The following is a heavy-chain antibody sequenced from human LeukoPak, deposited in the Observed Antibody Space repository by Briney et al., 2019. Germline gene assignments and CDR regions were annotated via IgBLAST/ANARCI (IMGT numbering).Heavy chain of an antibody. CDR3: ARDRVSYCSSTSCYYYYSFMDV. Sequence: ASVKVSCKASGYTFTSYGISWVRQAHGQGLEWMGWISAYNGNTNYAQKLQGRVTMTTDTSTSTAYMELRSLRSDDTAVYYCARDRVSYCSSTSCYYYYSFMDVWGKGTTVTVSS. CDR2: ISAYNGNT. D-gene: IGHD2-2*01. J-gene: IGHJ6*03. CDR1: GYTFTSYG. V-gene: IGHV1-18*01.